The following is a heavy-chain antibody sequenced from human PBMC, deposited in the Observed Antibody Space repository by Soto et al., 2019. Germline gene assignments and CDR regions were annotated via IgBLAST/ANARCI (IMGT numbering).Heavy chain of an antibody. CDR1: GGTFSSYA. D-gene: IGHD2-15*01. CDR3: AREGYCSGGSCYSEDFFDGMDV. CDR2: IIPIFGTA. Sequence: SVNVSCKASGGTFSSYAISWVRQAPGQGLEWMGGIIPIFGTANYAQKFQGRVTITADESTSTAYMELSSLRSEDTAVYYCAREGYCSGGSCYSEDFFDGMDVWGQGTTVTVSS. J-gene: IGHJ6*02. V-gene: IGHV1-69*13.